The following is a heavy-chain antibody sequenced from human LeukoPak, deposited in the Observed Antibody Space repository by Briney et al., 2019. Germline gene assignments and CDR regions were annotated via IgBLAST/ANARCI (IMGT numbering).Heavy chain of an antibody. Sequence: SETLSLTCTVSRDSISGYYWSWIRQPPGKGLEWIGYVSYSGSTNYNPSLKSRVTISVDTSKSQFSLKLSSVTTADTALYYCARYASGSYCWFDPWGQGTLVTVSS. CDR3: ARYASGSYCWFDP. V-gene: IGHV4-59*08. J-gene: IGHJ5*02. CDR2: VSYSGST. D-gene: IGHD3-10*01. CDR1: RDSISGYY.